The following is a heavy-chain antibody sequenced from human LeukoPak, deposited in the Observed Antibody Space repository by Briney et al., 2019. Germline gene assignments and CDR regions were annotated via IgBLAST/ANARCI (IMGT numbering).Heavy chain of an antibody. D-gene: IGHD5-18*01. Sequence: GGSLRLSCAASGFTFDDYAMHWVRQAPGKGLEWVSGISWNSGSIGHADSVKGRFTISRDNAKNSLYLQMNSLRAEDTALYYCAKDLYSYGPGPFDYWGQGTLVTVSS. CDR1: GFTFDDYA. V-gene: IGHV3-9*01. CDR3: AKDLYSYGPGPFDY. CDR2: ISWNSGSI. J-gene: IGHJ4*02.